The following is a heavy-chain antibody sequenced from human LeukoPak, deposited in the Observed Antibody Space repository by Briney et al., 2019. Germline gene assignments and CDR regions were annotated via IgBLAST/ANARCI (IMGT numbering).Heavy chain of an antibody. V-gene: IGHV3-33*01. CDR2: IWYDGSND. J-gene: IGHJ3*02. CDR1: GFTFSNYA. CDR3: AREADCSGGNCYRGAFDI. D-gene: IGHD2-15*01. Sequence: GRSLRLSCEASGFTFSNYAMHWVRQAPGKGLEWVAVIWYDGSNDYYGNSVKGRFTISRDNSKKTLYLQMNSLRAEDTAIYYCAREADCSGGNCYRGAFDIWGQGTMITVSS.